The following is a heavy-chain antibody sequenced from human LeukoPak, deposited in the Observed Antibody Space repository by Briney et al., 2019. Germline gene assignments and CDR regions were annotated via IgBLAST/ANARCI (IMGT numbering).Heavy chain of an antibody. Sequence: SETLSLTCAVYGGSFSGYYWSWIRQPPGKGLEWIGEINYSGSTNYNPSLKSRVTISVDTSKNQFSLKLSSVTAADTAVYYCARPQKRGSSGYRRLDYWGQGTLVTVSS. V-gene: IGHV4-34*01. J-gene: IGHJ4*02. CDR1: GGSFSGYY. CDR3: ARPQKRGSSGYRRLDY. CDR2: INYSGST. D-gene: IGHD3-22*01.